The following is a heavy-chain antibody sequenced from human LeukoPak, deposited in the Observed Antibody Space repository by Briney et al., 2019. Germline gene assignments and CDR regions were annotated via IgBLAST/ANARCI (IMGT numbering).Heavy chain of an antibody. D-gene: IGHD2-2*01. CDR3: ARDLLGYCSSTSCPTRGFDY. Sequence: ASVKVSCKASGYTFTGYYMHWVRQAPGQGLEWMGWINPNSGGTNYAQKFQGRVTMSRDTSISTAYMELSRLRSDDTAVYYCARDLLGYCSSTSCPTRGFDYWGQGTLVTVSS. CDR1: GYTFTGYY. J-gene: IGHJ4*02. V-gene: IGHV1-2*02. CDR2: INPNSGGT.